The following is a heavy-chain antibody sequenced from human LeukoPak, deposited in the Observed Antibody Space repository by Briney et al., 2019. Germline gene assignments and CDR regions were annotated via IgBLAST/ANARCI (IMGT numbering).Heavy chain of an antibody. Sequence: SGPTLVKPTQSLKLTCTFSGFSLSTTGVGVGWIRQPPGKALEWLALIYWDADKRYNSSLKRRLTIIKDPSKNQVVLTLTDLDPLDTATYYCAYTSTVVTPFDSWGQGILVTVSS. V-gene: IGHV2-5*02. J-gene: IGHJ4*02. CDR2: IYWDADK. D-gene: IGHD4-23*01. CDR3: AYTSTVVTPFDS. CDR1: GFSLSTTGVG.